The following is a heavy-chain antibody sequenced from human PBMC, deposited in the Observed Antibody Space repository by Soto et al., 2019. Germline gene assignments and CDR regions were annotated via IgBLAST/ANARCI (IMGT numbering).Heavy chain of an antibody. CDR2: MLHSGNT. Sequence: SETMSLTCAVSGDTVSSNLWWGWIRPSPGKGVEWIADMLHSGNTNYSPSLKSRVTISVDTSKNQFSLKLSSVTAADTAVYYCARMVAAPGTNYYYGMDVWGQGTTVTVSS. V-gene: IGHV4-4*02. J-gene: IGHJ6*02. D-gene: IGHD6-13*01. CDR1: GDTVSSNLW. CDR3: ARMVAAPGTNYYYGMDV.